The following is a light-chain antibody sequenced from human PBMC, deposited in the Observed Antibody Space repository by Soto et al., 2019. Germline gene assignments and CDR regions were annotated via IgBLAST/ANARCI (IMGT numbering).Light chain of an antibody. Sequence: QSALTQPASVSGSPGQSITISCTGTSSDVGGYKYVSWYQQHPGKAPKLMIYDVSNRPSGVSNRFSGSKSGNTASLTISGLQAEDEADYYCSSYTSSITLYVFGTGTQLTVL. CDR2: DVS. V-gene: IGLV2-14*01. CDR3: SSYTSSITLYV. CDR1: SSDVGGYKY. J-gene: IGLJ1*01.